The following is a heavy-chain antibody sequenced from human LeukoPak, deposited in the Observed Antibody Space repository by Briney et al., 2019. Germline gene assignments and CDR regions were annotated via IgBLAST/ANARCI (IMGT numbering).Heavy chain of an antibody. CDR3: ARDGGPLNPHYDSLAGDAFDI. D-gene: IGHD3-22*01. J-gene: IGHJ3*02. CDR1: GGSISSYY. V-gene: IGHV4-59*01. CDR2: IYYSGST. Sequence: PSETLSLTCTVSGGSISSYYWSWIRQPPGKGLEWIGYIYYSGSTNYNPSLKSRVTISVDTSKNQFSLKLSSVTAADTAVYYCARDGGPLNPHYDSLAGDAFDIWGQGTMVTVSS.